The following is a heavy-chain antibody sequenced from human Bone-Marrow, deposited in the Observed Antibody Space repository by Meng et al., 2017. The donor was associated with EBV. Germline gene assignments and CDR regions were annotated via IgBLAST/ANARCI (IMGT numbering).Heavy chain of an antibody. CDR2: INPNSGGT. V-gene: IGHV1-2*06. J-gene: IGHJ5*02. CDR3: ARDLVRGVYNWFDP. CDR1: GYTFTGYY. D-gene: IGHD3-10*01. Sequence: QGQRGQSGAEVKKPGASVKVSCKASGYTFTGYYMHWVRQAPGQGLEWMGRINPNSGGTNYAQKFQGRVTMTRDTSISTAYMELSRLRSDDTAVYYCARDLVRGVYNWFDPWGQGTLVTVSS.